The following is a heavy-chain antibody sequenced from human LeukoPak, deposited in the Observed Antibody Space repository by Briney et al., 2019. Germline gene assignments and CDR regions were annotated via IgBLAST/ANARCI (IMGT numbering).Heavy chain of an antibody. CDR2: IKQDGSEK. Sequence: PGGSLRLSCGASGFTFSKYAMSWVRQAPGKGLEYVAHIKQDGSEKYYVDPVKGRFTISRDNARNSLYLQVNSLRAEDTAVYYCARNWGWSAGYWGQGTLVTVSS. CDR3: ARNWGWSAGY. CDR1: GFTFSKYA. D-gene: IGHD3-16*01. J-gene: IGHJ4*02. V-gene: IGHV3-7*03.